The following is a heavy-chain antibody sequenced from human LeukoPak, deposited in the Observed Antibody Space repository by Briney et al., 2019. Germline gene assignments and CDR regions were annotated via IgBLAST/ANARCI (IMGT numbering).Heavy chain of an antibody. Sequence: PSETLSLTCTVSGGSISSSSYYWSWIRQPPGKGLEWIGSIYYSGSTYNNPSLKSRVTISVDTSKNQFSLKLSSVTAADTAVYYCARGRTTAVAGTPSYNWFDPWGQGTLATVSS. CDR3: ARGRTTAVAGTPSYNWFDP. J-gene: IGHJ5*02. D-gene: IGHD6-19*01. CDR1: GGSISSSSYY. CDR2: IYYSGST. V-gene: IGHV4-39*07.